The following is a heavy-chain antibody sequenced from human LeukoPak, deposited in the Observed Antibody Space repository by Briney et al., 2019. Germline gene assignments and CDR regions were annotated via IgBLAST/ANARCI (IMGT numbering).Heavy chain of an antibody. CDR3: ARNNWNSRFGMDV. CDR2: IYYSGST. J-gene: IGHJ6*02. D-gene: IGHD1-7*01. Sequence: SETLSLTCTVSGGSISSGGYYWSWIRQHPGKGLEWIGYIYYSGSTYYNPSLKSRVTISVDTSKNQFSLKLSSVTAADTAVYYCARNNWNSRFGMDVWGQGTTVTVSS. V-gene: IGHV4-31*03. CDR1: GGSISSGGYY.